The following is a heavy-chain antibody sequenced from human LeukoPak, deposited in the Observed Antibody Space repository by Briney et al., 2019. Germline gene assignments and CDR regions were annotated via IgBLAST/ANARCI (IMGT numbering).Heavy chain of an antibody. V-gene: IGHV4-38-2*02. D-gene: IGHD2-8*01. Sequence: PSETLSLTCTVSGFSLTATYYWAWFRQPPGKGLEWIATVFQLQTVRTFYNPSLESRVTMSLDTSQNQFSLNLTSVTAADTALYFCARVLNAPKFIDSWGQGTLVTVSS. CDR2: VFQLQTVRT. CDR3: ARVLNAPKFIDS. CDR1: GFSLTATYY. J-gene: IGHJ4*02.